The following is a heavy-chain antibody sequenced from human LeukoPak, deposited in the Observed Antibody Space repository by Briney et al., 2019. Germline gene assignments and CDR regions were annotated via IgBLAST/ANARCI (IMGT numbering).Heavy chain of an antibody. Sequence: SETLSLTCTVSGGSVSSGSYYWSWIRQPPGKGLEWIGYIYYSGSTNYNPSLKSRVTISVDTSKNQFSLKLSSVTAADTAVYYRARVLSDADAFDIWGQGTMATVSS. CDR3: ARVLSDADAFDI. V-gene: IGHV4-61*01. CDR1: GGSVSSGSYY. J-gene: IGHJ3*02. CDR2: IYYSGST.